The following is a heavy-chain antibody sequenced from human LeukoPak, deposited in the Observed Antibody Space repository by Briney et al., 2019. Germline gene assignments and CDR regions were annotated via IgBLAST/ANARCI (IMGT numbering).Heavy chain of an antibody. V-gene: IGHV4-4*07. Sequence: SETLSLTCTVSGGSISSYYWSWIRQPAGKGLEWIGRIYTSGSTNYNPSLKSRVTMSVDTSKNQFSLKPSSVTAADTAVYYCARDKRMVRGVIIHNWFDPWGQGTLVTVSS. CDR1: GGSISSYY. D-gene: IGHD3-10*01. CDR3: ARDKRMVRGVIIHNWFDP. J-gene: IGHJ5*02. CDR2: IYTSGST.